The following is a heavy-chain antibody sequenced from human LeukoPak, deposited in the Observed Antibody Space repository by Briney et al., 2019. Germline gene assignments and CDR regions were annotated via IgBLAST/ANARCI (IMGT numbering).Heavy chain of an antibody. D-gene: IGHD1-26*01. J-gene: IGHJ5*02. V-gene: IGHV4-39*01. CDR1: GASISRTSYS. CDR3: ATYSGSYFVDR. Sequence: PSETLSLTCTVSGASISRTSYSWGWLRQTPGKGLQWIATVYYSGSTYYNTSLKSRLTISVDTSKNQISLKLTSVTAADMAVYYCATYSGSYFVDRWGRGTLVTVSS. CDR2: VYYSGST.